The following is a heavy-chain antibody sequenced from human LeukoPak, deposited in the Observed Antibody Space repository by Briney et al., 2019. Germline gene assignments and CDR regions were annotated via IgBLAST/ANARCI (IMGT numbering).Heavy chain of an antibody. CDR3: AKDLEPQLVGAADY. Sequence: PGRSLRLSCAASGFTFSSYGMHWVRQAPGKGLEWVAVISYDGSNKYYADSVKGRFTISRDNSKNTLYLQMNRLRAEDTAVYYCAKDLEPQLVGAADYWGQGTLVTVSS. CDR2: ISYDGSNK. V-gene: IGHV3-30*18. D-gene: IGHD1-26*01. CDR1: GFTFSSYG. J-gene: IGHJ4*02.